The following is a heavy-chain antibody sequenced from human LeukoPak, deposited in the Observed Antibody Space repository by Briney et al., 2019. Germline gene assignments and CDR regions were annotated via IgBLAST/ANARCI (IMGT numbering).Heavy chain of an antibody. CDR3: ARDRPTDYDILTGRFDP. V-gene: IGHV1-69*01. CDR1: GGTFSSYA. Sequence: SVTVSCKASGGTFSSYAISWVRQAPGQGLEWMGGIIPIFGTANYAQKFQGRVTITADESTSIAYMELSSLRSEDTAVYYCARDRPTDYDILTGRFDPWGQGTLVTVSS. CDR2: IIPIFGTA. J-gene: IGHJ5*02. D-gene: IGHD3-9*01.